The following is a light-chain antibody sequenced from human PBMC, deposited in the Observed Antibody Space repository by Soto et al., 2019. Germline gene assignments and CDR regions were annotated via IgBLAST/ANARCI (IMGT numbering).Light chain of an antibody. CDR1: STDVGGYNY. J-gene: IGLJ1*01. Sequence: QSALAQPSSVSGSPGQSITISCTGTSTDVGGYNYVSWYQHHPGKGPKLIIYEVSNRPSGVSDRFSGSKSVNKASLIISNLEAEDESDYYCGSYTSTDTPFVVGTGTKV. CDR2: EVS. CDR3: GSYTSTDTPFV. V-gene: IGLV2-14*01.